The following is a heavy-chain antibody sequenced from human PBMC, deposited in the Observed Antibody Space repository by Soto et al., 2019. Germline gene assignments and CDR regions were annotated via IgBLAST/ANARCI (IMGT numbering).Heavy chain of an antibody. J-gene: IGHJ6*02. CDR1: GVTLNSNY. D-gene: IGHD2-15*01. V-gene: IGHV3-53*01. CDR2: IYSGGST. Sequence: GGSLRLSCAAPGVTLNSNYISWVPQAPGKGLGGGSVIYSGGSTYYADSVKGRFTISRDNSKNTLYLQMNSLRAEDTAVYYCARDCSGGSCYHTAGYYYYGMDVWGQGTTVTVSS. CDR3: ARDCSGGSCYHTAGYYYYGMDV.